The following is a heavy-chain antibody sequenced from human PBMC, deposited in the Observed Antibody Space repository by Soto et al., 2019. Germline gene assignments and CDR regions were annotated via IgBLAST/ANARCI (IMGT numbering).Heavy chain of an antibody. J-gene: IGHJ4*02. CDR1: GGTFSSYA. CDR3: ARDVDQDSSGWYFDY. V-gene: IGHV1-18*01. CDR2: ISAYNGNT. D-gene: IGHD6-19*01. Sequence: ASVTVSCTASGGTFSSYAISWVRQAPGQGLEWMGWISAYNGNTNYAQKLQGRVTMTTDTSTSTAYMELRSLRSDDTAVYYCARDVDQDSSGWYFDYWGQGTLVTVSS.